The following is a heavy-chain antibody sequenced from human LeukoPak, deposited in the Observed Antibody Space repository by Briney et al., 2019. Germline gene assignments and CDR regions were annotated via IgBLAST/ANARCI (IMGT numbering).Heavy chain of an antibody. J-gene: IGHJ5*02. D-gene: IGHD3-16*02. CDR2: IYYSGRT. V-gene: IGHV4-39*07. CDR3: ARGKYDYVWGSYRTNWFDP. CDR1: GGSISSSSYY. Sequence: SETLSLTCTVSGGSISSSSYYWGWIRQPPGKGLEWIGSIYYSGRTYYNPSLKSRVTISVDTSKNQFSLKLRSVTAADTAVYYCARGKYDYVWGSYRTNWFDPWGQGTLVTVSS.